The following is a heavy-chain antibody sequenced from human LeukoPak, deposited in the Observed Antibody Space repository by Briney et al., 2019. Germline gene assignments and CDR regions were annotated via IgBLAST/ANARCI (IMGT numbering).Heavy chain of an antibody. D-gene: IGHD6-19*01. CDR2: INPNSGGT. V-gene: IGHV1-2*02. CDR3: ARDLGDSSGWYDY. Sequence: ASVKVSCKASGYTFTSYYMHWVRQAPGQGLEWMGWINPNSGGTNYAQKFQGRVTMTRDTSISTAYMELSRLRSDDTAVYYCARDLGDSSGWYDYWGQGTLVTVSS. CDR1: GYTFTSYY. J-gene: IGHJ4*02.